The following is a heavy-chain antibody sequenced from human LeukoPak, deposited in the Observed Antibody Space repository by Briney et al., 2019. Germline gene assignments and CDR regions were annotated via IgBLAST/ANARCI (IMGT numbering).Heavy chain of an antibody. V-gene: IGHV4-38-2*01. D-gene: IGHD2-2*01. CDR2: IYHSWST. J-gene: IGHJ4*02. Sequence: KPSETLSLTCGVSGYSISSGYYLGWIRQPPGKGLEWIGSIYHSWSTYYNPYLKSRATISVDTSKNQSSLKLSSVTAADTAVYYCARTRREYQLLSFDYWGQGTLVTVS. CDR1: GYSISSGYY. CDR3: ARTRREYQLLSFDY.